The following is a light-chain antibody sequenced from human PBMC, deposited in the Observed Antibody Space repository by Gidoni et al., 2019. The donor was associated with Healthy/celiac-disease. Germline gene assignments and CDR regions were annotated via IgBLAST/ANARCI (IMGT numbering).Light chain of an antibody. CDR2: EDS. J-gene: IGLJ1*01. Sequence: SYELTQPPSVAVSPGQTARITCSGDALPKKYAYWYQQKSGQAPVLVIYEDSKRPSGIPDRFSGSSSGTMATLNISGAQVEDEADYYCYSTDSSGNHYVFGTGTKVTVL. CDR1: ALPKKY. V-gene: IGLV3-10*01. CDR3: YSTDSSGNHYV.